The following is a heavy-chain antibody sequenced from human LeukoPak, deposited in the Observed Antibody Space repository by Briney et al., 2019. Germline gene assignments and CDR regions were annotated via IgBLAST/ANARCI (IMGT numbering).Heavy chain of an antibody. J-gene: IGHJ4*02. D-gene: IGHD3-10*01. Sequence: GGSLRLSCAASDFSFITYAMSWVRQAPGKGLEWVSTISGRGNATSYADSGRGPFTISRYNSKNTLYLKMNSLRADDTAVYYCARDSSMLRGPLVIYYFDFWGQGTLVTVSS. CDR1: DFSFITYA. V-gene: IGHV3-23*01. CDR3: ARDSSMLRGPLVIYYFDF. CDR2: ISGRGNAT.